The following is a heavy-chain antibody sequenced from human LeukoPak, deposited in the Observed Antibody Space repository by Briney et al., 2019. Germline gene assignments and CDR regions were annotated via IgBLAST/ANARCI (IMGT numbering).Heavy chain of an antibody. CDR1: GYTFTSYG. J-gene: IGHJ4*02. D-gene: IGHD5-24*01. CDR2: IIPILGIA. CDR3: AREGNRRDGYNKYYFDY. V-gene: IGHV1-69*04. Sequence: SVKVSCKASGYTFTSYGISWVRQAPGQGLEWMGRIIPILGIANYAQKFQGRVTITADKSTSTAYMELSSLRSEDTAVYNCAREGNRRDGYNKYYFDYWGQGTLVIVSS.